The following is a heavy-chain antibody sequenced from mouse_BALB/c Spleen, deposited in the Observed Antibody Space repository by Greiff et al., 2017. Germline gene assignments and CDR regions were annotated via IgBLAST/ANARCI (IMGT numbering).Heavy chain of an antibody. J-gene: IGHJ4*01. V-gene: IGHV1-39*01. CDR2: IDPYYGGT. CDR3: ARGGPITTVVPSYAMDY. D-gene: IGHD1-1*01. CDR1: GYSFTGYN. Sequence: VQLQQSGPELEKPGASVKISCKASGYSFTGYNMNWVKQSNGKSLEWIGNIDPYYGGTSYNQKFKGKATLTVDKSSSTAYMQLKSLTSEDSAVYYCARGGPITTVVPSYAMDYWGQGTSVTVSS.